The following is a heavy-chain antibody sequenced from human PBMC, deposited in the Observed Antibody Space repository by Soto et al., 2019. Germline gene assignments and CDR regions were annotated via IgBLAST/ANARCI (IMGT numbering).Heavy chain of an antibody. J-gene: IGHJ4*02. V-gene: IGHV1-8*01. CDR2: INPHSGNI. CDR3: ARGRASGSYYLLDX. CDR1: GDTFTTYD. D-gene: IGHD3-10*01. Sequence: ASVKVCSKASGDTFTTYDINWVRQATGHGLEWMGFINPHSGNIGYAQRFQGRVTMTRDTAIRTAYMEVSSLRSYDTAVYYCARGRASGSYYLLDXWGQVTLLPVSX.